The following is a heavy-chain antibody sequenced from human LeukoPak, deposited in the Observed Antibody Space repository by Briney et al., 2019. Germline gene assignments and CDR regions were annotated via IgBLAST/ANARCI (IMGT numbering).Heavy chain of an antibody. CDR1: GFTFSSYS. V-gene: IGHV3-48*02. Sequence: GGSLRLSCAASGFTFSSYSMNWVRQAPGKGLEWVSYISSSSSTIYYADSVKGRFTISRDNAKNSLYLQMNSLRDEDTAVYYCARGIGIHPYYYYYMDVWGKGPRSPSP. CDR2: ISSSSSTI. CDR3: ARGIGIHPYYYYYMDV. D-gene: IGHD2-21*01. J-gene: IGHJ6*03.